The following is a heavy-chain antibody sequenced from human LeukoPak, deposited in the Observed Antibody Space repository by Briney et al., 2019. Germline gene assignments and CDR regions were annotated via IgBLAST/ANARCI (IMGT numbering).Heavy chain of an antibody. Sequence: SETLSLTCTVSGGSISSYYWSWIRQPPGKGLEWIGYIYYSGSTNYNPSLKSRVTISVDTSKNQFSLKLSSVTAADTAVYYCARHSIVVVPAARNKDYYYMDVWGKGTTVTVSS. D-gene: IGHD2-2*01. J-gene: IGHJ6*03. CDR2: IYYSGST. V-gene: IGHV4-59*12. CDR1: GGSISSYY. CDR3: ARHSIVVVPAARNKDYYYMDV.